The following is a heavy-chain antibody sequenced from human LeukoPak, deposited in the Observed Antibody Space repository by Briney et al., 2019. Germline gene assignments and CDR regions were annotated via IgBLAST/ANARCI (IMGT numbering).Heavy chain of an antibody. Sequence: ASVKVSCKASGYTFTGYNMHWVRQAPGQGLEWMGWINPNSGGTNYAQKFHGRVTMTRDTSISTAYMELSRLRSDDTAVYYCARGYYDFWSGYSSDAFDIWGQGTMVTVSS. J-gene: IGHJ3*02. D-gene: IGHD3-3*01. CDR1: GYTFTGYN. CDR3: ARGYYDFWSGYSSDAFDI. CDR2: INPNSGGT. V-gene: IGHV1-2*02.